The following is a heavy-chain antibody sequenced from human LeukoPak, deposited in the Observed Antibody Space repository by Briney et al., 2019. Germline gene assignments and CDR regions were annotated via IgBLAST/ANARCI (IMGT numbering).Heavy chain of an antibody. J-gene: IGHJ4*02. Sequence: PGGSLRLSCAASGFTFNTYDIHWVRQAPGKGLEWVSGISHNGGYKSYAGSVRGRFTVSRDNSKNALYLQMNSLRAEDTAVYYCAKGRAAAGSMPEYDHWGQRTLHTVSS. V-gene: IGHV3-30*18. CDR3: AKGRAAAGSMPEYDH. CDR1: GFTFNTYD. D-gene: IGHD6-13*01. CDR2: ISHNGGYK.